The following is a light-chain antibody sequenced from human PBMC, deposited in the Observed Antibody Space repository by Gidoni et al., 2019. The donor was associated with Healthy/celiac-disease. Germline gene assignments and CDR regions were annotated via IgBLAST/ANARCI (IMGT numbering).Light chain of an antibody. V-gene: IGKV1-33*01. J-gene: IGKJ3*01. CDR2: DAS. CDR3: QQYDNLPFT. Sequence: DFQMTQPPSSLSASVGDRVTITCQASQDISNYLNWYQQKPGKAPKLLIYDASNLETGVPSRFSGSGSGTDFTFTISSLQPEDIATYYCQQYDNLPFTFGPXTKVDIK. CDR1: QDISNY.